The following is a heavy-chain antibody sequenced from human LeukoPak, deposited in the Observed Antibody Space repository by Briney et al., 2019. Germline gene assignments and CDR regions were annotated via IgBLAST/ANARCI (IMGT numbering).Heavy chain of an antibody. CDR3: AKNGDRGAYCSGGSCYPYYYYYIDV. Sequence: PGGSLRLSCAASGFTFSSYGMSWVRQAPGKGLEWVSAISATGGTTYYADSVKGRFTISRDNCKNTLYLQMNSLRAEDTAIYYCAKNGDRGAYCSGGSCYPYYYYYIDVWGKGTTVTISS. CDR2: ISATGGTT. D-gene: IGHD2-15*01. CDR1: GFTFSSYG. V-gene: IGHV3-23*01. J-gene: IGHJ6*03.